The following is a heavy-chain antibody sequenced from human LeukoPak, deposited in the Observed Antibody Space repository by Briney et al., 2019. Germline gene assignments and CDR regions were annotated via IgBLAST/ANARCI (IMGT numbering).Heavy chain of an antibody. CDR3: ARVGYDFWSGYTYYFDY. D-gene: IGHD3-3*01. CDR2: IKEDGSVK. CDR1: GFRFRDYW. V-gene: IGHV3-7*01. J-gene: IGHJ4*02. Sequence: GGSLRLSCAASGFRFRDYWMNWVRQAPGKGLEWVANIKEDGSVKNYVDSVRGRFTISRDNAEDSLSLQMNSLRAEDTAVYYCARVGYDFWSGYTYYFDYWGQGTLVTVSS.